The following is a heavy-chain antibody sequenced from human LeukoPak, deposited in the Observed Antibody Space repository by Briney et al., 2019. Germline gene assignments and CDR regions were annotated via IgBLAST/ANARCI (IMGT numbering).Heavy chain of an antibody. Sequence: SETMSLTCAVYGGSFSDYYWSWIRQPPGKGLEWIGEIYHSGSPNYNPSPKSRVTISVDKSKNQFSLKLSSVTAADTAVYYCARTSIAAAGSEGGWGQGTLVTVSS. CDR1: GGSFSDYY. J-gene: IGHJ4*02. D-gene: IGHD6-13*01. CDR3: ARTSIAAAGSEGG. CDR2: IYHSGSP. V-gene: IGHV4-34*01.